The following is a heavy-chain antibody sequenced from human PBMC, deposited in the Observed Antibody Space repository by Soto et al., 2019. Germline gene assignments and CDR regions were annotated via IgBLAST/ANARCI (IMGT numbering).Heavy chain of an antibody. D-gene: IGHD3-3*01. Sequence: QLQLQESGSGLVKPSQTLSLTCAVSGGSISSGGYSWSWIRQPPGKGLEWIGYIYHSGSTYYNPSLKSRVTISVDRSKNQFSLKLSSVTAADTAVYYCARAAQWKDDFWSGYTEYYFDYWGQGTLVTVSS. V-gene: IGHV4-30-2*01. J-gene: IGHJ4*02. CDR1: GGSISSGGYS. CDR2: IYHSGST. CDR3: ARAAQWKDDFWSGYTEYYFDY.